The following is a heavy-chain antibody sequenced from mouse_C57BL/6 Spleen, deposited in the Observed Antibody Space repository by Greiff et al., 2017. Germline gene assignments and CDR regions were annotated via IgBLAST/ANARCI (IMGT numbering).Heavy chain of an antibody. Sequence: VKLVESGPGLVQPSQSLSITCTVSGFSLTSYGVHWVRQSPGKGLEWLGVIRSGGSTDYNAAFISRLSISKDNSKSQVFFKMNSLQADDTAIYYCDRRGKLGRESMDYWGQGTSVTVSS. V-gene: IGHV2-2*01. CDR3: DRRGKLGRESMDY. J-gene: IGHJ4*01. CDR2: IRSGGST. CDR1: GFSLTSYG. D-gene: IGHD4-1*01.